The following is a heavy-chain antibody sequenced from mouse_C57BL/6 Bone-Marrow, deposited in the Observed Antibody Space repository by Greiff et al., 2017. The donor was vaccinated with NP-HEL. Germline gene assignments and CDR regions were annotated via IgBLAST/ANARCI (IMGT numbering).Heavy chain of an antibody. CDR1: GFTFSSYG. CDR3: ERMGHDGYLDY. D-gene: IGHD2-3*01. Sequence: EVMLVESGGDLVKPGGSLKLSCAASGFTFSSYGMSWVRQTPDKRLEWVATISSGGSYTYYPDSVKGRFTISRDNAKNTLYLQMSSLKSEDTAMYYCERMGHDGYLDYWGQGTTLTVSS. V-gene: IGHV5-6*01. CDR2: ISSGGSYT. J-gene: IGHJ2*01.